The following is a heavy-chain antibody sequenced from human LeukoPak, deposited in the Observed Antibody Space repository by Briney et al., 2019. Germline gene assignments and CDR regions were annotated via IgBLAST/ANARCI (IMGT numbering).Heavy chain of an antibody. CDR1: GFTFSSYE. CDR2: ISSSGSAI. J-gene: IGHJ4*02. Sequence: PGGSLRLSCAASGFTFSSYEMNWVRQAPGKGLEWVSYISSSGSAIYYADSVEGRFTISRDNAKNSLYLQMSSLRAEDTAVYYCARGVLSCCFNYWGQGTLVTVSS. CDR3: ARGVLSCCFNY. D-gene: IGHD4/OR15-4a*01. V-gene: IGHV3-48*03.